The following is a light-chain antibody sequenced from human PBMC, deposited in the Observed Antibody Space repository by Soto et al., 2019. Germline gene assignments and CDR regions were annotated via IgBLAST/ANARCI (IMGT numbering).Light chain of an antibody. CDR1: SSDIGGYYY. J-gene: IGLJ1*01. CDR3: SSYAGSNHFV. CDR2: EVT. Sequence: QSALTQPPSASGSPGQSVTVSCTGTSSDIGGYYYVSWYQQHPGKAPKLIIYEVTKRPSGVPDRFSGSKSGNTASLTVSGLQAEDEADYYCSSYAGSNHFVFGAETKLTVL. V-gene: IGLV2-8*01.